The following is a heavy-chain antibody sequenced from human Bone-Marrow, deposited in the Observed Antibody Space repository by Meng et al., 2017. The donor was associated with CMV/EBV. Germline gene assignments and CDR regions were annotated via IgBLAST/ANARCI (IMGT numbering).Heavy chain of an antibody. CDR1: GFTFSDYD. J-gene: IGHJ4*02. CDR3: ARLTSPGDY. D-gene: IGHD6-6*01. Sequence: GESLKISCVVSGFTFSDYDMNWVRQAPGKGLEWVSSISSSSSYIYYADSVKGRFTISRDNAKNSLYLQMNSLRAEDTAVYYCARLTSPGDYWGQGTLVTVSS. V-gene: IGHV3-21*01. CDR2: ISSSSSYI.